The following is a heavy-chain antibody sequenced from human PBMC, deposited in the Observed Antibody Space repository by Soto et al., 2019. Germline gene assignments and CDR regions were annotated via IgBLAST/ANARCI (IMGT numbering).Heavy chain of an antibody. Sequence: QVQLQESGPGLVKPSETLSLTCTVSGGSISSSSYYWGWIRQPPGKGLEWIGSIYYSGSTYYNPSPKSRPPLPVATSKTQFALKLRPVTPADTAVYNFARHQFEMVGIAAAEVGSRGQGPLVSVSS. CDR2: IYYSGST. CDR1: GGSISSSSYY. CDR3: ARHQFEMVGIAAAEVGS. V-gene: IGHV4-39*01. J-gene: IGHJ5*01. D-gene: IGHD6-13*01.